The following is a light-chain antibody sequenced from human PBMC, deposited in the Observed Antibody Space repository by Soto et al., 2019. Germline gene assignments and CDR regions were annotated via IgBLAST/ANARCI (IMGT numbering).Light chain of an antibody. CDR2: DAS. J-gene: IGKJ4*01. Sequence: EIVLTQSPATLSLSPGVRATLSCRASQSVTSYLAWYQQKPGQAPRLLIYDASNRATGIPARFSGSGSGTDFTLTIRSLEPEDFAIYYCQQRSNWPLTFGGGTKVDI. V-gene: IGKV3-11*01. CDR3: QQRSNWPLT. CDR1: QSVTSY.